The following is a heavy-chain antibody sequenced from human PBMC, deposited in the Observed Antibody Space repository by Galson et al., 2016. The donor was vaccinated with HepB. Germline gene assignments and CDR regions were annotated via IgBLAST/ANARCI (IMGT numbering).Heavy chain of an antibody. CDR3: AAPNPYWGGGFDP. CDR2: FDPEDGEA. V-gene: IGHV1-24*01. D-gene: IGHD7-27*01. CDR1: GYTLTELS. J-gene: IGHJ5*02. Sequence: SVKVSCKVSGYTLTELSMHWVRQAPGKGLEWMGSFDPEDGEAIYARKLQGRVTVTEDTSTDTAYMELISLRSEDTAVYYCAAPNPYWGGGFDPWGQGTLVTVSS.